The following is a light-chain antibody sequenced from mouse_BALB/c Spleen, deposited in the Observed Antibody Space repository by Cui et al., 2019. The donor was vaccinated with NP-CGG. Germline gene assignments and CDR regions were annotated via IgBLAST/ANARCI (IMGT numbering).Light chain of an antibody. CDR1: TGAVTTSNY. CDR2: GTN. Sequence: QAVVTQESALTISPGETVTLTCRSNTGAVTTSNYANWVQEKPDHLFTGLIGGTNNRVPGVPARFSGSLIGDKAALTITGAQTEDEAIYFCSLWYSNHWVFGGGTKLTVL. J-gene: IGLJ1*01. V-gene: IGLV1*01. CDR3: SLWYSNHWV.